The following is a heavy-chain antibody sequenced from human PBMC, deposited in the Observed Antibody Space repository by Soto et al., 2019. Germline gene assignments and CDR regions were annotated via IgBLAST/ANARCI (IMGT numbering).Heavy chain of an antibody. V-gene: IGHV1-8*01. J-gene: IGHJ6*02. D-gene: IGHD3-3*01. CDR1: GYTFTSYD. CDR3: ARLYDFWSGKPSYGMDV. Sequence: QVQLVQSGAEVKKPGASVKVSCKASGYTFTSYDINWVRQATGQGLEWMGWMNPNSGNTGYAQKFQGRVTMTRNTSISPAYMELSSLRSEDTAVYYCARLYDFWSGKPSYGMDVWGQGTTVTVSS. CDR2: MNPNSGNT.